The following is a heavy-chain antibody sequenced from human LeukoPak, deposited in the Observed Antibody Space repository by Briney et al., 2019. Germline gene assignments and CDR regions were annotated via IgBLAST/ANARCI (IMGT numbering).Heavy chain of an antibody. CDR2: IYYSGST. V-gene: IGHV4-30-4*08. Sequence: TSETLSLTCTVSGGSISSGDYYWSWIRQPPGKGLEWIGYIYYSGSTYYNPSLKSRVTISVDTSKNQFSLKLSSVTAADTAVYYCAKTYSGYDPHFDYWGQGTLVTVSS. CDR1: GGSISSGDYY. CDR3: AKTYSGYDPHFDY. D-gene: IGHD5-12*01. J-gene: IGHJ4*02.